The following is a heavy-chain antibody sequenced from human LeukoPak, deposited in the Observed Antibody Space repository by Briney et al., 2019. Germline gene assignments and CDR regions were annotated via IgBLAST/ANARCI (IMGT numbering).Heavy chain of an antibody. CDR3: ARLGGSYYEAFDI. V-gene: IGHV4-34*01. J-gene: IGHJ3*02. D-gene: IGHD1-26*01. CDR1: GGSFSGYY. CDR2: INHSGST. Sequence: SETLSLTCAVYGGSFSGYYWSWIRQPPGKGLEWIGEINHSGSTNYNPSLKSRVTISVDTSKNQFSLKLSSVTAADTAVYYCARLGGSYYEAFDIWGQGTMVTVSS.